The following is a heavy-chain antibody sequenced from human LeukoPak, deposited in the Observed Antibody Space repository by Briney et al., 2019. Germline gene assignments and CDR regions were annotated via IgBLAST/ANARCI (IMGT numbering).Heavy chain of an antibody. D-gene: IGHD4-11*01. J-gene: IGHJ4*02. Sequence: PGGSLRLSCAASGFTFSNAWMSWVRQAPGKGLEWAAVTVGGGDGTYYADSVKGRFTISRDNSNNTLYLQMNSLRAEDTAVYYCAKLTTSWGQGTLVTVSS. CDR1: GFTFSNAW. CDR2: TVGGGDGT. V-gene: IGHV3-23*01. CDR3: AKLTTS.